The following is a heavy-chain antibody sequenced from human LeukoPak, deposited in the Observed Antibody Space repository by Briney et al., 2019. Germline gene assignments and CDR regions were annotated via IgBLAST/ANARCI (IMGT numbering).Heavy chain of an antibody. CDR2: INWNGGST. CDR1: GFTFDDYG. V-gene: IGHV3-20*04. D-gene: IGHD6-6*01. J-gene: IGHJ4*02. CDR3: ARDRGKYSSFGYFDY. Sequence: GGSLRLSCAASGFTFDDYGMSWVRQAPGKGLEWVSGINWNGGSTGYADSVKGRFTISRDNAKNSLYLQMNSLRAEDTALYYCARDRGKYSSFGYFDYWGQGTLVTVSS.